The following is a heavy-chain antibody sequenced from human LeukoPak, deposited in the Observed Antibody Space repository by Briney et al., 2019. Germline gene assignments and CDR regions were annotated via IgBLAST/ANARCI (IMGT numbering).Heavy chain of an antibody. J-gene: IGHJ4*02. D-gene: IGHD4/OR15-4a*01. V-gene: IGHV4-59*02. CDR1: GGSVSSYH. CDR2: INYSGST. Sequence: SETLSLTCAASGGSVSSYHWTRVRQVPGKGLEWIGYINYSGSTICNPSLETRVTISVDTSKNQLSLKLTSVTAADTAVYYCASILYGANGFDYWGQGTLVTVSS. CDR3: ASILYGANGFDY.